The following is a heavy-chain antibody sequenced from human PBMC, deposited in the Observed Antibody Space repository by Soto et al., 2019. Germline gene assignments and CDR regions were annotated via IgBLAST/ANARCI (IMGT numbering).Heavy chain of an antibody. CDR3: AKDPHYYGSGSYHGFYDY. V-gene: IGHV3-23*01. J-gene: IGHJ4*02. D-gene: IGHD3-10*01. Sequence: GGSLRLSCAASGFTFSSYAMSWVRQAPGKGLEWVSAISGSGGSTYYADSVKGRFTISRDNSKNTLYLQMNSLRAEDTAVYYCAKDPHYYGSGSYHGFYDYCGQGTLVTVSA. CDR2: ISGSGGST. CDR1: GFTFSSYA.